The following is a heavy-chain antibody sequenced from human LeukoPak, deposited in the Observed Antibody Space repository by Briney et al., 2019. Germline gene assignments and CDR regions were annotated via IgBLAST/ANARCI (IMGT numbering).Heavy chain of an antibody. J-gene: IGHJ4*02. Sequence: GGSLRLSCAASGFTFDDYAMHWVRQAPGKGLEWVSGISWNSGSIGYADSVKGRFTISRDNAKNSLYLQVNSLRAEDTALYYCAKSSGGRWLQSFDYWGQGILVTVSS. CDR1: GFTFDDYA. V-gene: IGHV3-9*01. CDR3: AKSSGGRWLQSFDY. D-gene: IGHD5-24*01. CDR2: ISWNSGSI.